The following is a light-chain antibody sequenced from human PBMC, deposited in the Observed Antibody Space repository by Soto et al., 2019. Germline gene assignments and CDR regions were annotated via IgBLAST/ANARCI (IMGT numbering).Light chain of an antibody. CDR2: AAS. CDR3: QQYNSYSACT. CDR1: QGISNY. J-gene: IGKJ1*01. V-gene: IGKV1-27*01. Sequence: DIQMTQSPSSLSASVGDIVTITFRASQGISNYLAWYQQKPGKFPKLLIYAASTLQSGVPSRFSGSGSGTEFTLTISSLQPDDFATYYCQQYNSYSACTFGQGTKVDIK.